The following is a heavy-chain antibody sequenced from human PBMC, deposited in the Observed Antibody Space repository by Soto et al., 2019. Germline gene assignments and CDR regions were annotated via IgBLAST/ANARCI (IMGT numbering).Heavy chain of an antibody. J-gene: IGHJ4*02. CDR2: IRSRSGTT. CDR1: GFSFSKAW. CDR3: TTSGNPNIVDH. Sequence: EVQLVESGGGLVKPGGSLRLSCAASGFSFSKAWMNWVRQAPGKGLEWVGRIRSRSGTTDYAAPVKGRFTISRDDSKYTLYLQMNSLKVEDTAVYFCTTSGNPNIVDHWDQGTLVIVSS. V-gene: IGHV3-15*07.